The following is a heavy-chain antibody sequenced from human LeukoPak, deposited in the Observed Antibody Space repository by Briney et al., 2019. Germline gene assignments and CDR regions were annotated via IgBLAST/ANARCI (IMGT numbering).Heavy chain of an antibody. D-gene: IGHD2-2*01. CDR2: INHGGST. CDR3: ARGRTGYQLLPTKKDYSYYYIDV. J-gene: IGHJ6*03. V-gene: IGHV4-61*10. CDR1: GDSISSGDYY. Sequence: SETLSLTCTVSGDSISSGDYYWSWIRQPAGKGLEWIGEINHGGSTNYNASLKSRITISVDTSKNQFSLKLSSMTAADTAVYYCARGRTGYQLLPTKKDYSYYYIDVWGKGTTVTVSS.